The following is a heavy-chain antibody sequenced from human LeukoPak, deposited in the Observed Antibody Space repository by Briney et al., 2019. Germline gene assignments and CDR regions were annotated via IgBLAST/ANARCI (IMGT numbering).Heavy chain of an antibody. V-gene: IGHV4-61*02. CDR2: IYTSGST. CDR3: ATLGYSYGTDY. CDR1: GDSISSGNYY. Sequence: PSHTLSLTCTVSGDSISSGNYYWTWIRQPAGKGLEWIGRIYTSGSTNYNPSLKSRVTIAVDTPKNQLSVELSSVTPADTAVLYCATLGYSYGTDYWGQRTLVTVSS. J-gene: IGHJ4*02. D-gene: IGHD5-18*01.